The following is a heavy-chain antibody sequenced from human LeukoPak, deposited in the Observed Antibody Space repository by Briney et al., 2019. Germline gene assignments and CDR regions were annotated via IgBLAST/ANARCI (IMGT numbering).Heavy chain of an antibody. V-gene: IGHV3-23*01. CDR1: GFTFSSYA. CDR2: ISGSGGST. Sequence: PGGSLRLSCAASGFTFSSYAMSWVRQAPGKGLEWVSAISGSGGSTYYADSVKGRFTISRDNSKNTLHLQMNSLRAEDTAVYYCANAALKYCSGGSCYFSDRWGQGTLVTVSS. D-gene: IGHD2-15*01. J-gene: IGHJ5*02. CDR3: ANAALKYCSGGSCYFSDR.